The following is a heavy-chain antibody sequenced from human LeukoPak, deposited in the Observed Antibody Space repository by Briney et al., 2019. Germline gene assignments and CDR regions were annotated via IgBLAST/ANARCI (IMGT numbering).Heavy chain of an antibody. CDR2: IYYSGST. J-gene: IGHJ4*02. CDR3: ARDRGYYDSSGYYYVFDY. CDR1: GDSISSGGYY. D-gene: IGHD3-22*01. Sequence: SQTLSLTCTVSGDSISSGGYYWRWIRQHPGKGLEWIGYIYYSGSTYYNPSLKSRFTISVYTSKNQFSLKLNSVTAADTAVYYCARDRGYYDSSGYYYVFDYWGQGTLVTVSS. V-gene: IGHV4-31*03.